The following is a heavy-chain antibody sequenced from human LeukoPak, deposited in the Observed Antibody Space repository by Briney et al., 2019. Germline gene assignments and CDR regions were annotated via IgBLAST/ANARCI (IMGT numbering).Heavy chain of an antibody. CDR2: IYSGGST. J-gene: IGHJ4*02. V-gene: IGHV3-66*01. Sequence: GGSLRLSCAASGFTVSSNYMSWVRQAPGKGLEWVSVIYSGGSTYYADSVKGRFTISRDNSKNTLYLQMNSLRAEDTAVYYCASSPGDYGSGSYLSSSLDYWGQGTLVTVSS. D-gene: IGHD3-10*01. CDR3: ASSPGDYGSGSYLSSSLDY. CDR1: GFTVSSNY.